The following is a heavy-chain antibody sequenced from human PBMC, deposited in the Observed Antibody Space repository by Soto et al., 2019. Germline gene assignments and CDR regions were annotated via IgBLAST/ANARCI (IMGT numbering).Heavy chain of an antibody. V-gene: IGHV1-46*01. D-gene: IGHD1-7*01. Sequence: AAVKVSCKASGYTFTSYYMHWVRQAPGQGLEWMGIINPSGGSTSYAQKFQGRVTMTRDTSTSTVYMELSSLRSEDTAVYCCARGGQTGTTDYYYGMDVWGQGTTVTVYS. CDR2: INPSGGST. CDR1: GYTFTSYY. CDR3: ARGGQTGTTDYYYGMDV. J-gene: IGHJ6*02.